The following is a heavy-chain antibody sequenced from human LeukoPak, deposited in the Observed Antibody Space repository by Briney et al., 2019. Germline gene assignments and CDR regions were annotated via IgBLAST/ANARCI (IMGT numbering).Heavy chain of an antibody. D-gene: IGHD3-22*01. CDR3: ARVPTQSSGYYDSSGYPFDY. J-gene: IGHJ4*02. Sequence: SETLSLTCTVSGGSISSYYWSWIRQPPGKGLEWIGYIYYSGSTNYNPSLKSRVTISADTSKNQFSLKLSSVTAADTAVYYCARVPTQSSGYYDSSGYPFDYWGQGTLVTVSS. V-gene: IGHV4-59*01. CDR1: GGSISSYY. CDR2: IYYSGST.